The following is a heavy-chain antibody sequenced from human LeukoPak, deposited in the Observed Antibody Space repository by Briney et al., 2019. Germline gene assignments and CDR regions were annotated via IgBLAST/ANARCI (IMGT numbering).Heavy chain of an antibody. Sequence: GGSLKLSCAASGFTFSGSAIHWVRQSSGKGLEWLGQIDKKDKGYATATAYAASVTGRFTISRDDSINTAYLQMKNLKTEDTALYYCTRDSGTYNRFDPWGQGTLVTVSS. D-gene: IGHD1-26*01. CDR2: IDKKDKGYATAT. CDR3: TRDSGTYNRFDP. J-gene: IGHJ5*02. CDR1: GFTFSGSA. V-gene: IGHV3-73*01.